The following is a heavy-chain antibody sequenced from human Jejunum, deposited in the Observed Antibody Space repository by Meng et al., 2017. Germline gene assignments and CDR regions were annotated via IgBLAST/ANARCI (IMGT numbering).Heavy chain of an antibody. CDR1: GFTFDDFG. Sequence: GESLKISCAASGFTFDDFGMSWVRQVPGKGLEWVSGINWSGGGTGYADSMKGRFTISRDNAKNSLYLQMDSLRAEGTAFYYCARARGDFADYRNWGYFDYWGQGTLVTVSS. V-gene: IGHV3-20*04. D-gene: IGHD7-27*01. CDR3: ARARGDFADYRNWGYFDY. J-gene: IGHJ4*02. CDR2: INWSGGGT.